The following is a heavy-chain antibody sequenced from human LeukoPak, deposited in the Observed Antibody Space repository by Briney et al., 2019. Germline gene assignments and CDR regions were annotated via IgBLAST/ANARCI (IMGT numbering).Heavy chain of an antibody. D-gene: IGHD3-9*01. CDR2: ISGSDST. Sequence: PGGSLRLSCAASGFTFSSYAMSWVRQAPGEGLEWVSAISGSDSTYYADSVKGRFTISRDNSKNTLYLQMNSLRAEDTAIYYCAKGVRFLDWWILDYWGQGSLVTVSS. CDR1: GFTFSSYA. V-gene: IGHV3-23*01. CDR3: AKGVRFLDWWILDY. J-gene: IGHJ4*02.